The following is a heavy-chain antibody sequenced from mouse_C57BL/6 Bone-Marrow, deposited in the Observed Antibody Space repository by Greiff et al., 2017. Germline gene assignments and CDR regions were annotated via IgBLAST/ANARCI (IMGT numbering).Heavy chain of an antibody. Sequence: VKLQQPGAELVRPGSSVKLSCKASGYTFTSYWMDWVKQRPGQGLEWIGNIYPSDSETHYNQKFKDKATLTVDKSSSTAYMQLSSLTSEDSAVYYCARVYDGYSYAMDYWGQGTSVTVSS. CDR3: ARVYDGYSYAMDY. J-gene: IGHJ4*01. D-gene: IGHD2-3*01. V-gene: IGHV1-61*01. CDR2: IYPSDSET. CDR1: GYTFTSYW.